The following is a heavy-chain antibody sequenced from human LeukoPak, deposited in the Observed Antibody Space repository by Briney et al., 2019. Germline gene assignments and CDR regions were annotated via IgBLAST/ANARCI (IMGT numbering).Heavy chain of an antibody. CDR3: ARALAAAGWFDP. J-gene: IGHJ5*02. D-gene: IGHD6-13*01. CDR1: GGSISSYY. CDR2: IYYSGST. Sequence: SETLSLTCTVSGGSISSYYWSWIRQPQGKGLEWIGYIYYSGSTNYNPSLKSRVTISVDTSKNQFSLKLSSVTAADTAVYYCARALAAAGWFDPWGQGTLVTVSS. V-gene: IGHV4-59*01.